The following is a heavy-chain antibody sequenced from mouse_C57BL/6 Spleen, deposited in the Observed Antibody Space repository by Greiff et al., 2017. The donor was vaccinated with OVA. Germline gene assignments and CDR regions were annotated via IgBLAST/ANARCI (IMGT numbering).Heavy chain of an antibody. CDR1: GFSLSTFGMG. CDR2: IWWDDDK. V-gene: IGHV8-8*01. D-gene: IGHD2-5*01. Sequence: QVTLKVSGPGILQPSQTLSLTCSFSGFSLSTFGMGVGWIRQPSGKGLEWLAHIWWDDDKYYNPALKSRLTISKDTSKNQVFLKIANVDTADTATYYCARIAEEGYYSNYTFDYWGQGTTLTVSS. CDR3: ARIAEEGYYSNYTFDY. J-gene: IGHJ2*01.